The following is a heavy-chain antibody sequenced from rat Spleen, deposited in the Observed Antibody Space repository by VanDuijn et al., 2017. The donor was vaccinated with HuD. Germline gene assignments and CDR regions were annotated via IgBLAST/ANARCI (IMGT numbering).Heavy chain of an antibody. Sequence: EVQLVESGGGLVQPGRSLKLSCAASGFTFSDYTMAWVRQAPKKGLEWVATISTGGGNTYYRDSVKGRFTISRDNAKNTQYLQMDSRRSEDTATYYCARQDTTGIPSYFDYWGQGVMVTVSS. D-gene: IGHD1-9*01. CDR1: GFTFSDYT. CDR3: ARQDTTGIPSYFDY. CDR2: ISTGGGNT. J-gene: IGHJ2*01. V-gene: IGHV5S13*01.